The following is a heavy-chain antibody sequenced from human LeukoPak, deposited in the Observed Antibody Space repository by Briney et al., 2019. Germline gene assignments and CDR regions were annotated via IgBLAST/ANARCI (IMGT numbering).Heavy chain of an antibody. V-gene: IGHV3-48*03. J-gene: IGHJ6*04. CDR3: AEQYSSSSFSYPDV. D-gene: IGHD6-6*01. Sequence: VGSLRLSCAASGFAFNNYEMNWVRRAPGQGLEWVSYISSSGSTIYYADSVKGRFTISRDNAKNALYLQMNSLRVEDTAVYYCAEQYSSSSFSYPDVWGKGTTVTVSS. CDR2: ISSSGSTI. CDR1: GFAFNNYE.